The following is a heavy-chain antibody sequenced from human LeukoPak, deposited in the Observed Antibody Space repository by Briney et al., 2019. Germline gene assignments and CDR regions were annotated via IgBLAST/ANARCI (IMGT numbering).Heavy chain of an antibody. CDR3: ARGTAFSSWFDP. CDR1: SGSISTSNYY. CDR2: INHSGST. Sequence: PSETLSLTCTVSSGSISTSNYYWSWIRQPPGKGLEWIGEINHSGSTNYNPSLKSRVTISVDTSKNQFSLKLSSVTAADTAVYYCARGTAFSSWFDPWGQGTLVTVSS. V-gene: IGHV4-39*07. D-gene: IGHD3-16*01. J-gene: IGHJ5*02.